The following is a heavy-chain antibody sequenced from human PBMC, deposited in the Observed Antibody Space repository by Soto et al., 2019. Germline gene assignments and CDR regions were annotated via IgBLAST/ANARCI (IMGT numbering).Heavy chain of an antibody. Sequence: QVQLVQSGAEVKKPGASVKVSCKASGYTFTTYAMHWVRQAPGQRLEWMGWINAGNGNTKYSQKFQGRVTITRDTSATTAYMELSSLRSEDTAVYYCARSVAGTRGTFDYWGQGTLVTVSS. CDR1: GYTFTTYA. V-gene: IGHV1-3*01. D-gene: IGHD6-19*01. J-gene: IGHJ4*02. CDR2: INAGNGNT. CDR3: ARSVAGTRGTFDY.